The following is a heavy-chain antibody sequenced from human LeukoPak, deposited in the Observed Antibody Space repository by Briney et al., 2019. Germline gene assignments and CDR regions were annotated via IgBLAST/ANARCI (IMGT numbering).Heavy chain of an antibody. J-gene: IGHJ6*02. CDR1: GYTFTSYY. D-gene: IGHD6-13*01. Sequence: ASVKVSCKASGYTFTSYYMHWVRQAPGQGLEWMGWISAYNGNTNYAQKLQGRVTMTTGTSTSTAYMELRSLRSDDTAVYYCARAGDSSSWYYYYYGMDVWGQGTTVTVSS. CDR2: ISAYNGNT. V-gene: IGHV1-18*04. CDR3: ARAGDSSSWYYYYYGMDV.